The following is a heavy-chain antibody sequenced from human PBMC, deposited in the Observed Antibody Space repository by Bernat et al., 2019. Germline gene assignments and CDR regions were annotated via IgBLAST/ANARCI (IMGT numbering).Heavy chain of an antibody. CDR2: IWYDGSNK. D-gene: IGHD1-26*01. Sequence: QVQLVESGGGVVQPGRSLRLSCAASGFTFSSYGMHWVRQAPGKGLEWVAVIWYDGSNKYYADSVKGRFTISRDNSKNTLYLQMNSLRAEDTTVYYCARDREARVDYWGQGTLVTVSS. V-gene: IGHV3-33*01. J-gene: IGHJ4*02. CDR3: ARDREARVDY. CDR1: GFTFSSYG.